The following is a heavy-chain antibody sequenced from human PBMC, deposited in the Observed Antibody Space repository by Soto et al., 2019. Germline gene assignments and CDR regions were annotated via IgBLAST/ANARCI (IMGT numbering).Heavy chain of an antibody. CDR3: AKGSGVWGSYRLDDD. Sequence: EVQLLESGGGLVQPGGSLRLSCAASGLTFSSYAMSWVRQAPGKGLEWLSSISGNGINTYYADFEKGRFIISRDNSKKTLYLQMNSLRAEDTAIYYCAKGSGVWGSYRLDDDWGQGTLVTVSS. J-gene: IGHJ4*02. CDR2: ISGNGINT. D-gene: IGHD3-16*02. V-gene: IGHV3-23*01. CDR1: GLTFSSYA.